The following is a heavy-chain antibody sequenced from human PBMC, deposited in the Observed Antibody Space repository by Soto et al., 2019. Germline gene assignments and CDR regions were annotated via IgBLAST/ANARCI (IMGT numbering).Heavy chain of an antibody. V-gene: IGHV1-69*08. D-gene: IGHD2-2*01. J-gene: IGHJ6*02. Sequence: QVQLVQSGAEVKKPGSSVKVSCKASGGTFSSYTISWVRQAPGQGLEWMGRIIPILGIANYAQKFQGRVTITADKSTSPAYMELSSLRSEDTAVYYCARESSTNTSGMDVWGQGTTVTVSS. CDR3: ARESSTNTSGMDV. CDR2: IIPILGIA. CDR1: GGTFSSYT.